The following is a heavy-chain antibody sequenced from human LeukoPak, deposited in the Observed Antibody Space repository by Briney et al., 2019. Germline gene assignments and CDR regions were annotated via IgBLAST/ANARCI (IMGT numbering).Heavy chain of an antibody. D-gene: IGHD3-22*01. J-gene: IGHJ4*02. CDR2: INHSGST. V-gene: IGHV4-34*01. CDR1: GGSFSGYY. Sequence: SETLSLTCAVYGGSFSGYYWSWIRQPPGKGLEWIGEINHSGSTNYNPSLKSRVTISVDTSKNQFSLKLSSVTAADTAVYYCKSSGYHWDDYWGQGTLVTVSS. CDR3: KSSGYHWDDY.